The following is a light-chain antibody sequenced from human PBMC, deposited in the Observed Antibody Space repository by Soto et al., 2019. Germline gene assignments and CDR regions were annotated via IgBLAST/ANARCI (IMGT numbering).Light chain of an antibody. CDR2: EGS. V-gene: IGLV2-23*01. Sequence: QSALTQPASVSGSPGQSITISCTGTSSDVGSYNLVSWYHQHPGKAPKLMIYEGSKRPSGVSNRFSGSKSGNAASLTISGLQAEDEADYYCCSYAGSSTYVVFCGGTKLTVL. CDR3: CSYAGSSTYVV. J-gene: IGLJ2*01. CDR1: SSDVGSYNL.